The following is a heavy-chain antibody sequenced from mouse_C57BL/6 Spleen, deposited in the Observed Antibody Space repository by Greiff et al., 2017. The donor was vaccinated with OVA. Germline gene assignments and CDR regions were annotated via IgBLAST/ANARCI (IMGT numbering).Heavy chain of an antibody. Sequence: QVQLQQPGAELVKPGASVKMSCKASGYTFTSYLITWVKQRPGQGLEWIGDIYPGSGSTNYNEKFKSKATLTVDTSSSTAYMQLSSLTSEDSAVYYCARCRNDGYGARLDYWGQGTTLTVSS. CDR2: IYPGSGST. CDR3: ARCRNDGYGARLDY. V-gene: IGHV1-55*01. D-gene: IGHD2-3*01. CDR1: GYTFTSYL. J-gene: IGHJ2*01.